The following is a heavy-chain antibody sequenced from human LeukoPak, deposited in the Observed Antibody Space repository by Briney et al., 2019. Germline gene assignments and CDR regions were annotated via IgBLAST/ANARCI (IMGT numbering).Heavy chain of an antibody. CDR2: MNPNSGNT. Sequence: ASVKVSCKASGYTFTSYGISWVRQAPGQGLEWMGWMNPNSGNTGYAQKFQGRVTMTRNTSISTAYMELSSLRSEDTAVYYCARWAPGGRPDIWGQGTMVTVSS. D-gene: IGHD1-14*01. V-gene: IGHV1-8*02. J-gene: IGHJ3*02. CDR3: ARWAPGGRPDI. CDR1: GYTFTSYG.